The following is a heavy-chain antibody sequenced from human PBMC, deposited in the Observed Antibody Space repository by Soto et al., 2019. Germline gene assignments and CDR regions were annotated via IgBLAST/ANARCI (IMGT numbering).Heavy chain of an antibody. CDR3: AVGVRGYYDILTSGYYFDY. Sequence: GASVKVSCKASGYTFTSYDINWVRQATGQGLEWMGWMNPNSGNTGYAQKFQGRVTMTRNTSISTAYMELSSLRSEDTAVYYCAVGVRGYYDILTSGYYFDYWGQGTLVTVSS. J-gene: IGHJ4*02. CDR2: MNPNSGNT. CDR1: GYTFTSYD. V-gene: IGHV1-8*01. D-gene: IGHD3-9*01.